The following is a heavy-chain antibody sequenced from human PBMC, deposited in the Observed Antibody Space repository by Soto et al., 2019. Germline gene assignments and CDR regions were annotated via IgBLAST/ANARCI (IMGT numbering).Heavy chain of an antibody. Sequence: KLSEPLSLTCPVSGGSIDSGDYYWSWIRQPPGKGLEWIGYVYYSGTTNYNHFLKSRVTISVATSKNQFSLKLSSVTAADTAVYYCARVSGTRDYGGTNLRGDYYYYGMDVWGQGTTVTVSS. J-gene: IGHJ6*02. V-gene: IGHV4-61*08. CDR2: VYYSGTT. CDR1: GGSIDSGDYY. D-gene: IGHD4-17*01. CDR3: ARVSGTRDYGGTNLRGDYYYYGMDV.